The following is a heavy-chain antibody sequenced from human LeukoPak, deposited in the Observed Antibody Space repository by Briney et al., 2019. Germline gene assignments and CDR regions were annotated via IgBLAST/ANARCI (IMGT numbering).Heavy chain of an antibody. D-gene: IGHD5-24*01. Sequence: PSQTLSLTCAVSGDSLSSSRYSWSWIRQPPGKGLEWIGYIYHSGSTYYNPSLKSRVTISVDRSKNQFSLKLSSVTAADTAVYYCAADLDGFQHWGQGTLVTVSS. V-gene: IGHV4-30-2*01. J-gene: IGHJ1*01. CDR3: AADLDGFQH. CDR1: GDSLSSSRYS. CDR2: IYHSGST.